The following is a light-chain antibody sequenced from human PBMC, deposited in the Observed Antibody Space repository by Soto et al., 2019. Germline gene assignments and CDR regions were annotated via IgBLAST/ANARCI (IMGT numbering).Light chain of an antibody. CDR2: EVS. J-gene: IGLJ2*01. CDR1: SSDVGTYNY. Sequence: QSALTQPPSASGSPGQSVTISCTGTSSDVGTYNYVSWYQKHPGKAPKLLIYEVSKRPSGVPDRFSGSRSGNTASLTVSGLQTADEADYYCSSYAGSNVVFGGGTKVTVL. V-gene: IGLV2-8*01. CDR3: SSYAGSNVV.